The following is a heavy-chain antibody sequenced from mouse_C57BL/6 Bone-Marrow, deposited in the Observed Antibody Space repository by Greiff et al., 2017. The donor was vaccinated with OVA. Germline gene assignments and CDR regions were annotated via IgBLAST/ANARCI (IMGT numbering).Heavy chain of an antibody. CDR3: ARDGRSPAMDY. J-gene: IGHJ4*01. CDR2: SRNKANDYTT. CDR1: GFTFSDFY. Sequence: EVMLVESGGGLVQSGRSLRLSCATSGFTFSDFYMEWVRQAPGKGLEWIAASRNKANDYTTEYSASVKGRFIVSRDTSQSILYLQMNALRAEDTAIYYCARDGRSPAMDYWGQGTSVTVSS. V-gene: IGHV7-1*01.